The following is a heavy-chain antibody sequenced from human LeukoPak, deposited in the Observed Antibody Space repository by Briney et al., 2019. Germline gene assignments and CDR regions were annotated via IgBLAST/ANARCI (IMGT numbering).Heavy chain of an antibody. D-gene: IGHD6-13*01. CDR1: GFTFSSFA. Sequence: GGSLRLSCAASGFTFSSFAMHWVRQAPGKGLEWVAVISYEGSNKYYADSVRGRFTISRDNSRDTLYLQMNSLRAEDTAVYYCARASITTAVFDYWGQGTLVTVSS. CDR2: ISYEGSNK. CDR3: ARASITTAVFDY. J-gene: IGHJ4*02. V-gene: IGHV3-30-3*01.